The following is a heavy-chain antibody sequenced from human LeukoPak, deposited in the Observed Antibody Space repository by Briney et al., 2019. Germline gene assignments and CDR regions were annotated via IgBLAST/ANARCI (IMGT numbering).Heavy chain of an antibody. CDR3: TKDQRFG. J-gene: IGHJ4*02. CDR2: ISGSGGTT. CDR1: GFTFSTYA. Sequence: PGGSLRLSCTASGFTFSTYAMSWVRQAPGKGLEWVSSISGSGGTTYYAASVKGRFSISRDNSKNTLYLQMSSLRAEDTAVYYCTKDQRFGRGQGTLVTVSS. D-gene: IGHD3-16*01. V-gene: IGHV3-23*01.